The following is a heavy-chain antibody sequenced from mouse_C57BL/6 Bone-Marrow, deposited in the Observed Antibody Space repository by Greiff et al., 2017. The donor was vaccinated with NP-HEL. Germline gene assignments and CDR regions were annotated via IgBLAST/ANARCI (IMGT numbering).Heavy chain of an antibody. D-gene: IGHD3-1*01. CDR1: GYSITSGYY. CDR3: AREGGLYFDV. V-gene: IGHV3-6*01. Sequence: EVKLVESGPGLVKPSQSLSLTCSVTGYSITSGYYWNWIRQFPGNKLEWMGYISYDGSNNYNPSLKNRISITRDTSKNQFFLKLNSVTTEDTATYYCAREGGLYFDVWGTGTTVTVSS. J-gene: IGHJ1*03. CDR2: ISYDGSN.